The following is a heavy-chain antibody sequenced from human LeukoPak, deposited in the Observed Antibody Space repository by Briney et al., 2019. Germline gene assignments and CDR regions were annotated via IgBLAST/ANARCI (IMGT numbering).Heavy chain of an antibody. CDR2: LNQGGGGK. CDR1: GFTFNNFW. V-gene: IGHV3-7*01. CDR3: ARGGTFDI. Sequence: GGSLRLSCAASGFTFNNFWMTWVRQAPGKGLEWVANLNQGGGGKYYVDSVKGRFTISRDNARKSLFLQMNSLRGEDTAVYYCARGGTFDIWGQGTRVTVSS. J-gene: IGHJ3*02.